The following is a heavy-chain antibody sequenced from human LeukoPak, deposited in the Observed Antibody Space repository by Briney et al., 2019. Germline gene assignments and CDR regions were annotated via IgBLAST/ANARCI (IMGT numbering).Heavy chain of an antibody. CDR2: IYYSGST. Sequence: QTLSLTCTVSGGSISSGDYYWSWIRQPPGKGLEWIGYIYYSGSTYYNPSLKSRVTISVDTSKNQFSLKLSSVTAADTAVYYCARDAIVDTAGDTVRNYYYYGMDVWGQGTTVTVSS. D-gene: IGHD5-18*01. CDR3: ARDAIVDTAGDTVRNYYYYGMDV. V-gene: IGHV4-30-4*01. J-gene: IGHJ6*02. CDR1: GGSISSGDYY.